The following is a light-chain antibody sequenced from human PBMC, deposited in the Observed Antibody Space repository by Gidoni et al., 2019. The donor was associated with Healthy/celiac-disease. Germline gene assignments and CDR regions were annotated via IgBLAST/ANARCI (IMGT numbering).Light chain of an antibody. Sequence: QSALTQPASVSASPGQSITIACTGTSSDVGGYNYVSWYQQHPGKSPKRMIYHVSKRPSGVSNRFSGSKSGNTASLTISGIQAEDEADYYCSSYTSSSTLFGGGTKLTVL. CDR3: SSYTSSSTL. CDR2: HVS. J-gene: IGLJ2*01. V-gene: IGLV2-14*01. CDR1: SSDVGGYNY.